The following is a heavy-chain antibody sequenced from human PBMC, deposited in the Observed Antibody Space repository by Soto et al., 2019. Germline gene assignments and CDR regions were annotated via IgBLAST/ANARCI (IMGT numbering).Heavy chain of an antibody. CDR3: ATVDNSITPTPQAV. CDR1: GYIFVNYG. CDR2: ISPYSGNT. V-gene: IGHV1-18*01. D-gene: IGHD5-12*01. J-gene: IGHJ6*02. Sequence: QVQLVQSGDEVRKPGSSVKVSCKASGYIFVNYGIAWVRQAPGQGLEWMGWISPYSGNTHYASKVQGSITMTTDTSTRTDYMDLGSMPSEDPAVYYCATVDNSITPTPQAVWGQGTTVTVSS.